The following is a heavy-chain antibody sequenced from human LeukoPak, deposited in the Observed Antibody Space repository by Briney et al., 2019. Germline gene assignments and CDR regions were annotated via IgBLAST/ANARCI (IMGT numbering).Heavy chain of an antibody. V-gene: IGHV3-49*03. J-gene: IGHJ4*02. CDR2: IKSKSYGATA. CDR3: TRDLRWYFDY. CDR1: GFAFRDYA. Sequence: GGSLRLSCTASGFAFRDYAVNWIRQAPGKGLEWVGFIKSKSYGATAEYAASVQGRFTISRDDSKSIAYLQLDGLNTEDTGVYYCTRDLRWYFDYWGQGTLVPVSS. D-gene: IGHD2-21*01.